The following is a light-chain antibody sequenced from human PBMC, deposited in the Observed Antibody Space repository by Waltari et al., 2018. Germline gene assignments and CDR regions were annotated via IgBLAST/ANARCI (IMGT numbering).Light chain of an antibody. J-gene: IGKJ2*01. V-gene: IGKV3-15*01. CDR3: QQYNNWPPYT. Sequence: EIVMTQSPATLSVSTGERATLSCRASQSVSSNLAWYQQSPGQAPRLLIYGAPTRATGIPARFSGSGSGTEFTLTISSMQSEDFAVYYCQQYNNWPPYTFGQGTKLEIK. CDR2: GAP. CDR1: QSVSSN.